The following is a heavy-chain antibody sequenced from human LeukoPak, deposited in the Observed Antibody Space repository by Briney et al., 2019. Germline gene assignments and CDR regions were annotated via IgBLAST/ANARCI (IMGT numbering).Heavy chain of an antibody. V-gene: IGHV1-46*01. CDR3: AGVWSPPYTSSWPDYFDY. CDR2: INPSGGST. Sequence: ASVKVSCKASGYTFTTYYMHWVRQAPGQGLEWMGIINPSGGSTSYAQTFQGRVTMTRDMSTSTVYMELGSLRSEDTAVYYCAGVWSPPYTSSWPDYFDYWGQGTLVTVSS. J-gene: IGHJ4*02. D-gene: IGHD6-13*01. CDR1: GYTFTTYY.